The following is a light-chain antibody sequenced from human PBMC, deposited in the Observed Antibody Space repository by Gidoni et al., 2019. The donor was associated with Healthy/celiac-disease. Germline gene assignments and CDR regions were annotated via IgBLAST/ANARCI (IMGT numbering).Light chain of an antibody. J-gene: IGKJ2*01. CDR1: QSVSSY. Sequence: EIVLTQSPATLSLSPGERATLSCRASQSVSSYLARYPTKPGQAPRPLIYDASNRATGIPARFSGSGSGTDFTLTISSLEPEDFAVYYCQQRSNWPPGYTFGQGTKLEIK. CDR2: DAS. CDR3: QQRSNWPPGYT. V-gene: IGKV3-11*01.